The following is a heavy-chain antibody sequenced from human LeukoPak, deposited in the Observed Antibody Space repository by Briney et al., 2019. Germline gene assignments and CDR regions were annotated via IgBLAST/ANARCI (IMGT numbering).Heavy chain of an antibody. CDR2: IYYSGST. J-gene: IGHJ5*02. CDR3: ARGGRITFDWLYQ. D-gene: IGHD3-10*01. V-gene: IGHV4-59*01. CDR1: GGSISSYY. Sequence: SETLSFTCTVSGGSISSYYWSWIRQPPGKGLEWIGYIYYSGSTNYNPSLKSRVTISVDTSKNQFSLKLSSVTAADTAVYYCARGGRITFDWLYQWGQGTLVTVSS.